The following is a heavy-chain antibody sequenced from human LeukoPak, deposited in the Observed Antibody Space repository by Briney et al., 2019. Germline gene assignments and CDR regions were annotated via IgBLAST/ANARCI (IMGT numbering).Heavy chain of an antibody. J-gene: IGHJ4*02. V-gene: IGHV1-2*02. Sequence: SVKVSCEASGYTLTGYYMHLVRQAPVQGLGWMGWINPNSGGTNYAKKFQGRVTMTRDTSISTAYMELSRLRSDDTAVYYCARDYSGGDYWGQGTLVTVSS. CDR1: GYTLTGYY. CDR2: INPNSGGT. D-gene: IGHD2-15*01. CDR3: ARDYSGGDY.